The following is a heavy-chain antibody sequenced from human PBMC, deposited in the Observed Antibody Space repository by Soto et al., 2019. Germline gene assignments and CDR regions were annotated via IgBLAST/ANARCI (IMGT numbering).Heavy chain of an antibody. D-gene: IGHD2-8*02. J-gene: IGHJ4*02. CDR1: GGSISCSY. CDR2: VYYTGST. CDR3: ARSVEVPGADIGC. Sequence: PSETLSLGCSVSGGSISCSYWSWIRQSPGKGLEWLGYVYYTGSTNYSPSLRSRVSISVDTSKNEFSLRLSSVTAADTAVYFCARSVEVPGADIGCWGQGT. V-gene: IGHV4-59*01.